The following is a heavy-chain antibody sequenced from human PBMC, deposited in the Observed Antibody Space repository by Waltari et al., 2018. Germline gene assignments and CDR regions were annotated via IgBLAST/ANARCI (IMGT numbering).Heavy chain of an antibody. CDR1: GFTFSSYA. V-gene: IGHV3-23*04. CDR2: ISGSGGST. Sequence: EVQLVESGGGLVQPGGSLRLSCAASGFTFSSYAMSWVRQAPGKGLEWVSAISGSGGSTYYADSVKGRLTISRDNSKNTLYLQMNSLRAEDTAVYYCAKDNYYDSSGYYSDFDYWGQGTLVTVSS. CDR3: AKDNYYDSSGYYSDFDY. D-gene: IGHD3-22*01. J-gene: IGHJ4*02.